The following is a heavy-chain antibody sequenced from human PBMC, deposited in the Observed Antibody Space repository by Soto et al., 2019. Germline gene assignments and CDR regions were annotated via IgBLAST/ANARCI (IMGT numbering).Heavy chain of an antibody. V-gene: IGHV3-7*03. CDR2: IKQDGSEK. CDR3: ARLWGGRYNWTDLDPNGYFDL. Sequence: PGGSLRLSCAASGFTFSSYWMSWVRQAPGKGLEWVANIKQDGSEKYYVDSVKGRFTISRDNAKNSLYLQMNSLRAEDTAVYYCARLWGGRYNWTDLDPNGYFDLWGRGTLVTVSS. J-gene: IGHJ2*01. CDR1: GFTFSSYW. D-gene: IGHD1-1*01.